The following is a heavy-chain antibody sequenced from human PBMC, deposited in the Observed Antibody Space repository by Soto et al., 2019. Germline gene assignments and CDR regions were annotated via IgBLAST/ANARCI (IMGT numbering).Heavy chain of an antibody. J-gene: IGHJ6*02. CDR1: GYTFTSYG. Sequence: GASMKVSCKASGYTFTSYGISWVRQAPGQGLECMGWISAYNGNTNYAQKLQGRVTMTTDTSTSTAYMELRSLRSDDTAVYYCARDGFADTAMAPYYYYGMDVWGQGTTVTVSS. CDR3: ARDGFADTAMAPYYYYGMDV. D-gene: IGHD5-18*01. CDR2: ISAYNGNT. V-gene: IGHV1-18*01.